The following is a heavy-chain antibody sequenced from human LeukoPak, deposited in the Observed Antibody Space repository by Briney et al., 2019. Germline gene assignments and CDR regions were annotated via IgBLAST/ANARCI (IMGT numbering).Heavy chain of an antibody. CDR1: GFTFSGYA. CDR3: AKDPHYGGYYYDSSGYYPD. J-gene: IGHJ4*02. V-gene: IGHV3-23*01. CDR2: ISGSGGST. D-gene: IGHD3-22*01. Sequence: QAGGSLRLSCAASGFTFSGYAMTWVRQAPGKGLEWVSAISGSGGSTYYADSVKGRFTISRDNSKNTLYLQMNSLRAEDTAVYYCAKDPHYGGYYYDSSGYYPDWGQGTLVTVSS.